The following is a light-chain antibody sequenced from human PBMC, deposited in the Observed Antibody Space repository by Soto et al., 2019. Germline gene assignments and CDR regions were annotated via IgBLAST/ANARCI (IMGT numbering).Light chain of an antibody. V-gene: IGLV2-14*01. CDR3: SSYRNGGTLI. CDR2: EVT. Sequence: QSALTQPASVSGSPGQSITIYCTGTTSDVGRYDYVSWYQQHPGKAPKLVIFEVTRRPSESSNRFSGSKSGNTASLTISGLQAEDEADYHCSSYRNGGTLIFGGGTKLTVL. CDR1: TSDVGRYDY. J-gene: IGLJ2*01.